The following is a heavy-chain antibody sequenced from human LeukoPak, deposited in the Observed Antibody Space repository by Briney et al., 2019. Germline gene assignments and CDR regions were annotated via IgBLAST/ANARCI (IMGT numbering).Heavy chain of an antibody. D-gene: IGHD2-15*01. CDR3: ARDCSGGSCQDYYYYGMDA. CDR1: GGTFSSYA. CDR2: IIPIFGIA. J-gene: IGHJ6*02. Sequence: PGASVKVSCKASGGTFSSYAISWVRQAPGQGLEWMGRIIPIFGIANYAQKFQGRVTITADKSTSTAYMELSSLRSEDTAVYYCARDCSGGSCQDYYYYGMDAWGQGTTVTVSS. V-gene: IGHV1-69*04.